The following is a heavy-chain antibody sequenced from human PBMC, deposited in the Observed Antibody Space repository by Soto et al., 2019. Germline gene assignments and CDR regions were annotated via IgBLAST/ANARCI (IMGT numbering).Heavy chain of an antibody. CDR2: IYSGGST. CDR3: ARERDGHNPNWFDL. D-gene: IGHD2-8*01. V-gene: IGHV3-53*01. J-gene: IGHJ5*02. Sequence: GGSLRLSCAVSGFTVSSNYMSWVRQPPGKGPEWVSDIYSGGSTYYADSVKGRFTISRDNSKNTLYLQMNSLRAEDTAVYYCARERDGHNPNWFDLWGQGTLVTVSS. CDR1: GFTVSSNY.